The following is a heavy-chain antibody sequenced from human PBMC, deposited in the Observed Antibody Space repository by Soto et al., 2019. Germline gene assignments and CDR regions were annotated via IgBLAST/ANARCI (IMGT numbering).Heavy chain of an antibody. CDR1: GFTFSSYG. Sequence: QVQLVESGGGVVQPGRSLRLSCAAFGFTFSSYGMHWVRQAPGKGLEWVAVIWYDGSNKYYADSVKGRFTISRDNSKNTLYLQMNSLRAEDTAVYYCARDLSRGAPPNNWFDPWGQGTLVTVSS. J-gene: IGHJ5*02. V-gene: IGHV3-33*01. CDR3: ARDLSRGAPPNNWFDP. CDR2: IWYDGSNK. D-gene: IGHD3-10*01.